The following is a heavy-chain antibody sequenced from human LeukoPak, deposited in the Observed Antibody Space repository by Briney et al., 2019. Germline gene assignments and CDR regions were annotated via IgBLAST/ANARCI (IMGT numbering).Heavy chain of an antibody. D-gene: IGHD3-10*01. Sequence: PSETLSLTCAVYGGSFSGYYWSWIRQPPGKGLEWIGEINHSGSTNYNPSLKSRVTISVDTSKNQFSLKLSSVTAADTAVYYCARVRADAFDIWGQGTMVTVSS. CDR3: ARVRADAFDI. V-gene: IGHV4-34*01. J-gene: IGHJ3*02. CDR2: INHSGST. CDR1: GGSFSGYY.